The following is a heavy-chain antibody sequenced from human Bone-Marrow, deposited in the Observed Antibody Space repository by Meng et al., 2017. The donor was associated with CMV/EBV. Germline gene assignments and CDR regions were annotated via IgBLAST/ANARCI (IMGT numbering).Heavy chain of an antibody. CDR2: VSYDGKNK. D-gene: IGHD3-3*01. CDR3: ARDGWSPGGFDV. V-gene: IGHV3-30*04. CDR1: GFTFMSYA. J-gene: IGHJ6*02. Sequence: GESLKISCAASGFTFMSYAMHWVRQTPGKGLEWVAVVSYDGKNKYYADSVKGRFTISRDNSKSTLYLQMNSLRAEDTAVYYCARDGWSPGGFDVWGQGTTVTVSS.